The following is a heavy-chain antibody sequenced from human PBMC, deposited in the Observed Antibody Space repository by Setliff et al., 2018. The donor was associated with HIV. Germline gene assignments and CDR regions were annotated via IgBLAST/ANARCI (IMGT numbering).Heavy chain of an antibody. D-gene: IGHD3-22*01. V-gene: IGHV4-61*02. J-gene: IGHJ4*02. CDR3: ARHDNFDSGGYYSLYYFDY. Sequence: SETLSLTCTVSSASINSGSNYWNWIRQPAGKGLEWIGRIYTTGTTDYNPSLKARVSMSIDTSKNQFSLKLTSVTAADTAVYFCARHDNFDSGGYYSLYYFDYWGQGTLVTVSS. CDR1: SASINSGSNY. CDR2: IYTTGTT.